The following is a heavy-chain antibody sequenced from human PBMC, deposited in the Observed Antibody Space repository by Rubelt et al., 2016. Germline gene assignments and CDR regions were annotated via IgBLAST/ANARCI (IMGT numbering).Heavy chain of an antibody. CDR3: ARDPRFQEGVVIGRGWFDP. Sequence: RGLEWMGWMNPNSGNTGYAQKFQGRVTMTRNTSISTAYMELSSLRSEDTAVYYCARDPRFQEGVVIGRGWFDPWGQGTLVTVSS. CDR2: MNPNSGNT. D-gene: IGHD3-3*01. J-gene: IGHJ5*02. V-gene: IGHV1-8*01.